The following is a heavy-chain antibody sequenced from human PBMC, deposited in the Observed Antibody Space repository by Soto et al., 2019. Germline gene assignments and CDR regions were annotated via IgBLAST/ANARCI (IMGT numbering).Heavy chain of an antibody. V-gene: IGHV1-58*01. Sequence: QMQLVQSGPEVKKPGTSVKVSCKASGFTFTSSAVQWVRQARGQRLEWIGWIVVGSGNTNYAQKFQERVTITRDMSTSTAYMELSSLRSEDTAVYYCASMGRLVRYLDYWGQGTLVTVSS. D-gene: IGHD6-6*01. CDR1: GFTFTSSA. CDR3: ASMGRLVRYLDY. CDR2: IVVGSGNT. J-gene: IGHJ4*02.